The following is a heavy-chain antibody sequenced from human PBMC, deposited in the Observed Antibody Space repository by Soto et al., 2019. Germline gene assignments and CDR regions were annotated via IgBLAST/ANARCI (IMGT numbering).Heavy chain of an antibody. CDR1: GFALSGYG. V-gene: IGHV3-33*08. D-gene: IGHD2-21*01. CDR3: ARGGGGGLFEH. CDR2: ISNDGTTE. Sequence: GGSLRLSCAASGFALSGYGMHWVRQAPGKGLEWVAAISNDGTTEAYADSVKGRFTISRDNTKSSLFLQMNSLGVEDTAVYYCARGGGGGLFEHWGQGVLVTVSS. J-gene: IGHJ4*02.